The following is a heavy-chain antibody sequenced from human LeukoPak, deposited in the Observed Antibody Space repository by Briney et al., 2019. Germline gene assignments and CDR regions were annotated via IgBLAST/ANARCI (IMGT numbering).Heavy chain of an antibody. J-gene: IGHJ4*02. D-gene: IGHD5-12*01. CDR3: ARDVSGYGHFDY. V-gene: IGHV4-31*03. Sequence: PSETLSLTCTVSGGSINSGGHYRSWTRQYPGKGLEWIGYIYYSGNTYYNPSLRSRIIMSVDTSRNQFSLRVNSVTAADTAMYYCARDVSGYGHFDYWGQGTLVTASS. CDR2: IYYSGNT. CDR1: GGSINSGGHY.